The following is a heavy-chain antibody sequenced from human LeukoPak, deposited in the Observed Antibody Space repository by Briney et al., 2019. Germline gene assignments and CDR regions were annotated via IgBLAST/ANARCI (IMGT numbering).Heavy chain of an antibody. D-gene: IGHD6-19*01. J-gene: IGHJ6*03. CDR2: MNPNSGNT. Sequence: GASVKVSCKASGYTFTSYDINWVRQATGQGLEWMGWMNPNSGNTGYAQKFQGRVTMTRNTSISTAYMELSSLRSEDTAVYYCARGFRYSSGWYLPHLYYMDVWGKGTTVTIS. CDR3: ARGFRYSSGWYLPHLYYMDV. V-gene: IGHV1-8*01. CDR1: GYTFTSYD.